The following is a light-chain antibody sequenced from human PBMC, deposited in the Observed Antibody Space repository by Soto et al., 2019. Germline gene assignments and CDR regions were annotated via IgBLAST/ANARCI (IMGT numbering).Light chain of an antibody. Sequence: QSGLTQQPSASGTPGQRVTSSCSGSSSNIGSNTVNWYQQLPGTAPKLLIYSNNQRPSGVPDRFSGSKSGTSASLAISGLQSEDEADYYCAAWDDSLNGYVFGTGTKVTVL. CDR2: SNN. V-gene: IGLV1-44*01. CDR3: AAWDDSLNGYV. CDR1: SSNIGSNT. J-gene: IGLJ1*01.